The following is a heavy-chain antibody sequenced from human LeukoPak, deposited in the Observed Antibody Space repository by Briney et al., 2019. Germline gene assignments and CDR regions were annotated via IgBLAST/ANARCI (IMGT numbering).Heavy chain of an antibody. J-gene: IGHJ5*02. CDR3: AKDIRGSGSS. Sequence: GGSLRLSCAASGFTFDDYAMHWVRQAPGKGLEWASGISWNSGSIGYADSVKGRFTISRDNAKNSLYLQMNSLRAEDTALYYCAKDIRGSGSSWGQGTLVTVSS. CDR1: GFTFDDYA. V-gene: IGHV3-9*01. D-gene: IGHD3-10*01. CDR2: ISWNSGSI.